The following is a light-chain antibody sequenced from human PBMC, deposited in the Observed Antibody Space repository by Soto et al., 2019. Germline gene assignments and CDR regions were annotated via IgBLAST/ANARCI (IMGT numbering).Light chain of an antibody. V-gene: IGKV3-20*01. CDR1: QSVSSSY. J-gene: IGKJ4*01. CDR2: GAS. Sequence: EIVLTQSPGTLSLSPGERATLSCSASQSVSSSYLAWYQQSPGQAPRLLIYGASTRATGIPDRFSGSGSGTDFTLTISRLEPEDFAVYYCQQYGKSPPYTFGGGTKVEIK. CDR3: QQYGKSPPYT.